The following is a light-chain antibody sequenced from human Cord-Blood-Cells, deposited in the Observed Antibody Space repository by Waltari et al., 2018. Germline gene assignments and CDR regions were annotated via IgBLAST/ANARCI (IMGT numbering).Light chain of an antibody. V-gene: IGLV1-51*02. CDR2: ENN. CDR3: GTWDSSLSAGV. Sequence: QSVLTQPPSVSAAPGQKVTNSCSGSSSNIGHNYVSWYQQLPGTAPKLLIYENNKRPSGIPDRFSGSKSGTSATLGITGLQTGDEADYYCGTWDSSLSAGVFGGGTKLTVL. J-gene: IGLJ2*01. CDR1: SSNIGHNY.